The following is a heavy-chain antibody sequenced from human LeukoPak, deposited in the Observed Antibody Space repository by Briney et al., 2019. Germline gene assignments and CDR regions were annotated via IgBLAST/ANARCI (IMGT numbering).Heavy chain of an antibody. CDR1: GFTFSSYA. CDR3: AKDHSSGWYAFDY. CDR2: ISGSGGST. J-gene: IGHJ4*02. D-gene: IGHD6-19*01. Sequence: GGSLRLSCAASGFTFSSYAMSWVRQAPGKGLEWVSAISGSGGSTHYADSVKGWFTISRDNSKNTLYLQMNSLRAEDTAVYYCAKDHSSGWYAFDYWGQGTLVTVSS. V-gene: IGHV3-23*01.